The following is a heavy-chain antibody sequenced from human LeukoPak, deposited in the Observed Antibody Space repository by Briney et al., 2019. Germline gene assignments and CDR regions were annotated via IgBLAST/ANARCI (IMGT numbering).Heavy chain of an antibody. CDR1: GYXFTSYY. V-gene: IGHV1-46*01. CDR3: ARGRLVGGMEGPGYFDY. CDR2: INPSGGST. D-gene: IGHD1-26*01. Sequence: ASVKVSCKASGYXFTSYYMHWVRQAPGQGLKWMGIINPSGGSTSYAQKFQGRVTMTRDTSTSTVYMELSSLRSEDTAVYYCARGRLVGGMEGPGYFDYWGQGTLVTVSA. J-gene: IGHJ4*02.